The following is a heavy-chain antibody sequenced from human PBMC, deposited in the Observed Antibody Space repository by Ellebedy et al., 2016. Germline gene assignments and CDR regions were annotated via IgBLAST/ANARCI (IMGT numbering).Heavy chain of an antibody. CDR1: GFNFGPYS. CDR2: ISSGSSDK. J-gene: IGHJ6*03. V-gene: IGHV3-21*01. CDR3: VRGGRAMIYYYYMDV. D-gene: IGHD3-16*01. Sequence: GGSLRLSCATSGFNFGPYSMNWVRQAPGKGLEWVSSISSGSSDKYYADSVKGRFTISRDNAKNSLYLQMNSLRAEDTAVYYCVRGGRAMIYYYYMDVWGGGTTVTVSS.